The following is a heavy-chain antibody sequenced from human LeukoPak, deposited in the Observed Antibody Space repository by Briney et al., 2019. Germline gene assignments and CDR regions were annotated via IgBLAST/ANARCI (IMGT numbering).Heavy chain of an antibody. CDR2: ISVSGGNT. Sequence: PGGSLRLSCAASGFTFSNYAMSWVRQAPGKGLEWVSSISVSGGNTYYADSVKGRFTISRDNSKNTLYLQMNSLRAEDTAVYYCAKDHYDSSGYYYGFNYWGQGTLVTVSS. V-gene: IGHV3-23*01. CDR1: GFTFSNYA. D-gene: IGHD3-22*01. CDR3: AKDHYDSSGYYYGFNY. J-gene: IGHJ4*02.